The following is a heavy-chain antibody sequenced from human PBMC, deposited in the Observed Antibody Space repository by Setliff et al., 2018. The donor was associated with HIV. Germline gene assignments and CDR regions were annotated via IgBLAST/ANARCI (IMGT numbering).Heavy chain of an antibody. J-gene: IGHJ4*02. CDR2: INHSGST. Sequence: SETLSLTCAVYGGSFSGYYWSWIRQPPGKGLEWIGEINHSGSTNYNPSLKSRVTISVDTSKNQFSLKLSSVTAAGTAVYYCARGRNRYSSSAAGRGQGTLVTVSS. CDR3: ARGRNRYSSSAAG. V-gene: IGHV4-34*01. D-gene: IGHD6-13*01. CDR1: GGSFSGYY.